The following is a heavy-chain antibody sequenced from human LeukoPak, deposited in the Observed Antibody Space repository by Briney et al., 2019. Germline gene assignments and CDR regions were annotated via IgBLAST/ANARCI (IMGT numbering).Heavy chain of an antibody. J-gene: IGHJ4*02. D-gene: IGHD3-10*01. CDR3: ARAYYGSGSYYNDIFDY. Sequence: SQTLSLTCAISGDSVSSNSAAWNWIRQSPSRGLEWLGRTYYRSKWYNDYAVSVKSRITINPDTSKNQFSLQLNSVTPEDTAVYYCARAYYGSGSYYNDIFDYWGQGTLVTVSS. CDR1: GDSVSSNSAA. V-gene: IGHV6-1*01. CDR2: TYYRSKWYN.